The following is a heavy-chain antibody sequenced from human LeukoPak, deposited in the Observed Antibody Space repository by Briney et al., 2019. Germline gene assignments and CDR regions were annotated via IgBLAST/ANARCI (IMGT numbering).Heavy chain of an antibody. V-gene: IGHV3-23*01. CDR2: ISGSGGST. D-gene: IGHD3-10*01. J-gene: IGHJ3*02. CDR1: GFTFSSYA. CDR3: AKDATITMVRGFQPPDAFDI. Sequence: GGSLRLSCAASGFTFSSYAMSWVRQAPGKGLERVSAISGSGGSTYYADSVKGRFTISRDNSKNTLYLQMNSLRAEDTAVYYCAKDATITMVRGFQPPDAFDIWGQGTMVTVSS.